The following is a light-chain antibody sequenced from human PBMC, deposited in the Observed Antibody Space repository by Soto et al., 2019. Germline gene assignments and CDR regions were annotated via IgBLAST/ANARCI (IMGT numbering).Light chain of an antibody. CDR1: SSDVGGHNS. CDR2: DVS. V-gene: IGLV2-14*01. CDR3: SSFTSSVTYV. Sequence: QSVLTQPASVSGSPGQSITISCTGTSSDVGGHNSVSWYRQDPGKAPKLMIYDVSNRPSGVSDRFSGSKSGNTASLTISGLQIEDEPDYHCSSFTSSVTYVFGTGTKVTVL. J-gene: IGLJ1*01.